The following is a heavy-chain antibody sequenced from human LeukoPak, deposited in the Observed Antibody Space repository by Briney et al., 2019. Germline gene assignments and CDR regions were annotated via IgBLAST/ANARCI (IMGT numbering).Heavy chain of an antibody. CDR2: IYSGGST. J-gene: IGHJ3*02. CDR3: ARDPNPGAFDI. CDR1: GFTVSSNY. V-gene: IGHV3-66*01. Sequence: PGGSLRLSCAASGFTVSSNYMSWVRQAPGKGLEWVSVIYSGGSTYYADSVKGRFTISRDNSKNTLYLQMNSLRAEDTAVYYCARDPNPGAFDIWGQGIMVTVSS.